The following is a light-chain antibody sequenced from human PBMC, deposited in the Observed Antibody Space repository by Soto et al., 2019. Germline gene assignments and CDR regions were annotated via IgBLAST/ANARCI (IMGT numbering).Light chain of an antibody. CDR3: QQLNSYPLT. Sequence: IQLTQSPSSLYASVGDRVTITCRASQGISSYLAWYQQEPGKAPKLLIYAASTLQSGVPSRFSGSGSGTDFTLTISSLQPEDFATYYCQQLNSYPLTFGGGTKVDIK. V-gene: IGKV1-9*01. J-gene: IGKJ4*01. CDR1: QGISSY. CDR2: AAS.